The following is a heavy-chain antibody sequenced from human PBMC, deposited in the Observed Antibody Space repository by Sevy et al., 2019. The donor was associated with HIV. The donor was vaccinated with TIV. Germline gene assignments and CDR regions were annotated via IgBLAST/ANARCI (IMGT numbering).Heavy chain of an antibody. CDR2: INTGNGFT. V-gene: IGHV1-3*04. CDR1: GYTFTIYA. J-gene: IGHJ4*02. D-gene: IGHD6-19*01. CDR3: AKDRGIAVAGRAEFDF. Sequence: ASVKVSCKASGYTFTIYAMHWVRQAPGQRLEWMGWINTGNGFTKNSQKFQDRVTITRDTSASTTYMELSSLRSEDTAVYYCAKDRGIAVAGRAEFDFWGQGTLVTVSS.